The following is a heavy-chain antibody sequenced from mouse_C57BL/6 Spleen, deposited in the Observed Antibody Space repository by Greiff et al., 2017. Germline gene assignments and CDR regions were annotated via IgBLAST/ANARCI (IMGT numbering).Heavy chain of an antibody. Sequence: EVMLVESGGGLVKPGGSLKLSCAASGFTFSDYGMHWVRQAPEKGLEWVAYISSGSSTIYYADTVKGRFTISRDNAKNTLFLQMTSLRSEDTAMYYCARHDYDHWALDYWGQGTTLTVSS. J-gene: IGHJ2*01. D-gene: IGHD2-4*01. CDR2: ISSGSSTI. V-gene: IGHV5-17*01. CDR1: GFTFSDYG. CDR3: ARHDYDHWALDY.